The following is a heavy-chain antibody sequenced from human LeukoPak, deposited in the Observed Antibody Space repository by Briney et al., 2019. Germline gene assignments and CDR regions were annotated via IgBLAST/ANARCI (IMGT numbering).Heavy chain of an antibody. J-gene: IGHJ4*02. D-gene: IGHD6-13*01. CDR2: IRYEGSNK. Sequence: PGGSLRLSCAASGFIFSGYGMHWVRXXXXXXXXXXTFIRYEGSNKYYADSVKGRFTISRDNSKNTLYLQTNSLRVEDTAVYYCAKESDVAAAGIDYWGQGTLVTVSS. CDR3: AKESDVAAAGIDY. V-gene: IGHV3-30*02. CDR1: GFIFSGYG.